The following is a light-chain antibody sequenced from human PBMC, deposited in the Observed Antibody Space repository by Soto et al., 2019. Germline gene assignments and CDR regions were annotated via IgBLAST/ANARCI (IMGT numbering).Light chain of an antibody. CDR3: SSYAGSGTWV. V-gene: IGLV2-8*01. J-gene: IGLJ1*01. CDR2: EVY. Sequence: QSVLTQPPSASGSPGQSVTLSCTGTRSDVGSYNYVSWYQQHPNKAPKLIISEVYKRPSGVPARFSGSKSGNTASLTVSGLQADDEADYYCSSYAGSGTWVFGTGTKLTVL. CDR1: RSDVGSYNY.